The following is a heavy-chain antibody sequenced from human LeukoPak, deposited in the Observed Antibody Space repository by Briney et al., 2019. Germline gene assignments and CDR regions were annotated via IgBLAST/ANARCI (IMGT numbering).Heavy chain of an antibody. CDR3: ARHCSNGVCLDY. CDR2: IQQDGSNK. D-gene: IGHD2-8*01. CDR1: GFTFSGFW. J-gene: IGHJ4*02. Sequence: GGSLRLSCAASGFTFSGFWMSWVRQAPAKGLEWVATIQQDGSNKYYVDSVKGRFTISRDNAKHSLYLQMNSLRAEDTAVYYCARHCSNGVCLDYWGQGTQVTVSS. V-gene: IGHV3-7*01.